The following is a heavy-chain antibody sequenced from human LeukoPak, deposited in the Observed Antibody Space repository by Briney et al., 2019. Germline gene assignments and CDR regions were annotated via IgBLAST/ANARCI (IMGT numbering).Heavy chain of an antibody. V-gene: IGHV3-23*01. CDR3: VKDLSMYYYVRNAFDM. J-gene: IGHJ3*02. Sequence: PGGSLRLSCAASGFTFDSFSINWVRQAPGKGLEWVSFISGGGDSTYYADSVKGRFTISRDNSKNTLYLQMTSLRAEDTAVYYCVKDLSMYYYVRNAFDMWGQGTMVTVSS. CDR2: ISGGGDST. CDR1: GFTFDSFS. D-gene: IGHD3-10*02.